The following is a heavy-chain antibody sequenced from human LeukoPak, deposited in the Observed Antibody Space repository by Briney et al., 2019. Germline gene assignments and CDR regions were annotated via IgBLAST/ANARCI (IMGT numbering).Heavy chain of an antibody. D-gene: IGHD6-6*01. CDR1: GGTFSSYT. J-gene: IGHJ4*02. CDR3: ARARGIAARPWWY. V-gene: IGHV1-69*02. CDR2: IIPILGIA. Sequence: SVKVSCKTSGGTFSSYTISWVRQAPGQGLEWMGRIIPILGIANYAQKFQGRVTITADKSTSTAYMELSSLRPEDTAVYYCARARGIAARPWWYWGQGTLVTVSS.